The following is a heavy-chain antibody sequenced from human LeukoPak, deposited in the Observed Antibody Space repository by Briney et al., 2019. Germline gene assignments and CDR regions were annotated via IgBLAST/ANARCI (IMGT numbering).Heavy chain of an antibody. CDR3: ARAGLFDY. CDR1: GFTFSSYA. CDR2: IYSGGST. D-gene: IGHD6-19*01. J-gene: IGHJ4*02. Sequence: GGSLRLSCAASGFTFSSYAMSWVRQAPGKGLEWVSVIYSGGSTYYADSVKGRFIISRDNSKNTLYLQMNSLRAEDTAVYYCARAGLFDYWGQGTLVTVSS. V-gene: IGHV3-66*01.